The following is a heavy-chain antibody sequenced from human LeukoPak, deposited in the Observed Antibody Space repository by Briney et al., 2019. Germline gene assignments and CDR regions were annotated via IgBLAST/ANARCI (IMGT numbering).Heavy chain of an antibody. V-gene: IGHV3-11*04. CDR1: GFTFSDYY. D-gene: IGHD6-19*01. Sequence: GGSLRLSCAASGFTFSDYYMSWIRQAPGKGLEWVSYISSSGSTIYYADSVKGRFTISRDNAKNSLYLQMNSLRAEDTAVYYCAKESSPYSSGWYGFDPWGQGTLVTVSS. CDR2: ISSSGSTI. J-gene: IGHJ5*02. CDR3: AKESSPYSSGWYGFDP.